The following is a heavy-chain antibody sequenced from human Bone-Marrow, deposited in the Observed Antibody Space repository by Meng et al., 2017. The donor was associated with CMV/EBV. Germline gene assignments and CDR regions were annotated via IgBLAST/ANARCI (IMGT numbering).Heavy chain of an antibody. CDR2: ITWGGGSI. CDR1: GFTFDDYA. J-gene: IGHJ4*02. Sequence: SLKLPCAASGFTFDDYAMHRVRPVPGKGLELVSGITWGGGSIAYADSVKGRFTISRDNAKNSLYLQMNGLRAEDTALYYWAGSRSGELSLRYWGQGTLVTVSS. D-gene: IGHD3-16*02. V-gene: IGHV3-9*01. CDR3: AGSRSGELSLRY.